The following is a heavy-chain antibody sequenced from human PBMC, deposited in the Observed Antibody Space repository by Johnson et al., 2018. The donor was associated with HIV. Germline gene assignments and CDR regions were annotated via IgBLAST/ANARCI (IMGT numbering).Heavy chain of an antibody. D-gene: IGHD1-1*01. CDR2: ISYDGSNK. Sequence: QVQLVESGGGVVQPGRSLRLSCAASGFTFSSYAMHWVRQAPGKGLEWVAVISYDGSNKYYADSVKGRFTISRDNSKNTLYLQMNSPTAEDTAVYYCARESLTTSDAFDMWGQGTMVTVSS. CDR3: ARESLTTSDAFDM. J-gene: IGHJ3*02. CDR1: GFTFSSYA. V-gene: IGHV3-30-3*01.